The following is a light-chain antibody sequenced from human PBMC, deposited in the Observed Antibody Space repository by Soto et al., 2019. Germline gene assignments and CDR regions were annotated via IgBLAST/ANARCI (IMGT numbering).Light chain of an antibody. J-gene: IGKJ2*01. CDR1: QSLVHSDGNSY. Sequence: DVLMTQSPLSLPITLGQPASVSCRSSQSLVHSDGNSYLSWFQQRPGQSPRRLIYKVSNRDSGVPERFSGSGSDTDFTLKISRVEAEDVGVYYCMQGTQWPYTFGQGTQLEIK. V-gene: IGKV2-30*02. CDR3: MQGTQWPYT. CDR2: KVS.